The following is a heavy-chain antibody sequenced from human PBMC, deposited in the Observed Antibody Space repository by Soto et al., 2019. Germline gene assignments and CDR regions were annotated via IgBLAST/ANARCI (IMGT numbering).Heavy chain of an antibody. CDR1: GYTFTTYG. CDR2: ISAYDGKT. Sequence: ASVKVSCKTSGYTFTTYGINWVRQAPGQGPELMGWISAYDGKTTYAEKFQGRVTLTTDTSTSTAYMELRSLRSDDTAIYYCARDPHEFWTSYWFDPWGQGTPVTVSS. J-gene: IGHJ5*02. D-gene: IGHD3-3*01. V-gene: IGHV1-18*01. CDR3: ARDPHEFWTSYWFDP.